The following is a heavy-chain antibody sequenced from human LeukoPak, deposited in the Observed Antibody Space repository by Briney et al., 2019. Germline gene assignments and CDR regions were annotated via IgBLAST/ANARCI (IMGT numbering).Heavy chain of an antibody. D-gene: IGHD3-22*01. CDR2: IYYSGST. Sequence: SQTLSLTCTVSGGSISSGGYYWSWIRQHPGKGLEWIGYIYYSGSTYYNPSLKSRVTISVDTSKNQFSLKLSSVTAADTAVYYCARAGDMIVVAGANWFDPWGQGTLVTVSS. CDR3: ARAGDMIVVAGANWFDP. J-gene: IGHJ5*02. V-gene: IGHV4-31*03. CDR1: GGSISSGGYY.